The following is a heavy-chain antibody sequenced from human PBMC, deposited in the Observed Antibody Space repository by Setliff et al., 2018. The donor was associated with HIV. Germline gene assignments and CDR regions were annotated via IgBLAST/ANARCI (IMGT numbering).Heavy chain of an antibody. CDR2: IDPSDSYI. V-gene: IGHV5-10-1*01. CDR1: GKSLSNYW. CDR3: SRGIAVAGHDFANTPGDI. D-gene: IGHD6-19*01. J-gene: IGHJ4*02. Sequence: GESLKISCKGSGKSLSNYWINWVRQMPGKGLEWMGRIDPSDSYINYGPSFQGHVTISADKSTNTAFLQWSSLKASDSAMYYCSRGIAVAGHDFANTPGDIWGRGTLVTVSS.